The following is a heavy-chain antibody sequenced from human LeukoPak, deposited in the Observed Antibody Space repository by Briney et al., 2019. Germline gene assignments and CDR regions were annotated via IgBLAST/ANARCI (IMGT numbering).Heavy chain of an antibody. D-gene: IGHD3-3*01. CDR1: GGSISSSSYY. CDR2: IYYSGST. J-gene: IGHJ4*02. Sequence: SETLSLTCTVSGGSISSSSYYWGRIRQPPGKGLEWIGSIYYSGSTYYNPSLKSRVTISVDTSKNQFSLKLSSVTAADTAVYYCARSWHDFWSGYSLYFDYWGQGTLVTVSS. CDR3: ARSWHDFWSGYSLYFDY. V-gene: IGHV4-39*07.